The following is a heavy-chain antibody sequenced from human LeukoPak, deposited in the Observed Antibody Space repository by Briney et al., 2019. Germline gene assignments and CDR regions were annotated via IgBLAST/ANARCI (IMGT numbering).Heavy chain of an antibody. CDR3: ASYLGGTTGFDS. CDR2: IKEDGSVK. D-gene: IGHD1-26*01. J-gene: IGHJ4*02. Sequence: GGSLRLSCAASGFSFSTYWMSWGRQAPGRGLEWVANIKEDGSVKFYVDPVEGRFTVSRDNAKNSLYLQMSSLRAEDTAVYYRASYLGGTTGFDSWGQGTLVTVSS. CDR1: GFSFSTYW. V-gene: IGHV3-7*05.